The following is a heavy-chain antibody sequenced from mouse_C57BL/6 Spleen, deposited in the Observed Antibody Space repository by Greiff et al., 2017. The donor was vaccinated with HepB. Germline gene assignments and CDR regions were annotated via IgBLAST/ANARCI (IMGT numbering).Heavy chain of an antibody. CDR3: ARSGDYGSSYWYFDV. D-gene: IGHD1-1*01. V-gene: IGHV1-82*01. J-gene: IGHJ1*03. CDR1: GYAFSSSW. CDR2: SYPGDGDT. Sequence: QVQLQQSGPELVKPGASVKISCKASGYAFSSSWMNWVKQRPGKGLEWIGRSYPGDGDTNYNGKFKGKATLTADKSSSTAYMQLSSLTSEDSAVYFCARSGDYGSSYWYFDVWGTGTTVTVSS.